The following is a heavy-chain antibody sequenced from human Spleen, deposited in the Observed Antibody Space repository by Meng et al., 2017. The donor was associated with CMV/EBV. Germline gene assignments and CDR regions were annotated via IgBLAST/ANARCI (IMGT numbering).Heavy chain of an antibody. CDR1: GYTFTSYG. J-gene: IGHJ6*02. D-gene: IGHD6-6*01. CDR2: ISAYNGNT. V-gene: IGHV1-18*01. Sequence: ASVKVSCKASGYTFTSYGISWVRQAPGQGLEWMGWISAYNGNTNYAQKLQGRVTMTTDTSTSTAYMELRSLRSEDTAVYYCASRAARGKYYYGMDVWGQGTTVTVSS. CDR3: ASRAARGKYYYGMDV.